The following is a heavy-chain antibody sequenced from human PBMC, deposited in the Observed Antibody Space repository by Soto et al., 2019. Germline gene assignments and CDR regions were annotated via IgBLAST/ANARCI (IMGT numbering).Heavy chain of an antibody. V-gene: IGHV1-2*02. CDR3: ARADIVVVPAAQLYYYGMDV. CDR1: GYTFTGYY. CDR2: INPNSRGT. Sequence: ASVKVSCRASGYTFTGYYMHWVRKAPGQGLEWMGWINPNSRGTNYAQKFQGRVTMTRATSTSTAYMELSRLRSDDTAVSYCARADIVVVPAAQLYYYGMDVWGQGTTVTVSS. J-gene: IGHJ6*02. D-gene: IGHD2-2*01.